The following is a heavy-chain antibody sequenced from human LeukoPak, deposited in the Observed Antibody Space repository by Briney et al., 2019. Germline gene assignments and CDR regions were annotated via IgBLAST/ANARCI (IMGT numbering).Heavy chain of an antibody. V-gene: IGHV3-11*01. D-gene: IGHD6-19*01. CDR1: GFIVSDYY. J-gene: IGHJ4*02. Sequence: PGGSLRLSCAASGFIVSDYYMSWIRQAPGKGLEWVSYISRSGSNIFYADSVKGRFTISRDNSKNTLYLQMNSLRAEDTAVYYCAKSKQWLQAYFDYWGQGTLVTVSS. CDR2: ISRSGSNI. CDR3: AKSKQWLQAYFDY.